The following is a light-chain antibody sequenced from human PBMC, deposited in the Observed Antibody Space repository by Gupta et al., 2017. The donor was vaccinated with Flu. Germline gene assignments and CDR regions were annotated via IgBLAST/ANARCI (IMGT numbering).Light chain of an antibody. CDR2: AAS. CDR3: QESDSSPWT. Sequence: DIQMTQSPSSLSASEGDRVSITCRASQTISTHLNWYQHRPGKAPKLLISAASSLQSGVPTRFNGSGSGTDFTLTISRLQPEDFATYYCQESDSSPWTFGQGTKVE. J-gene: IGKJ1*01. V-gene: IGKV1-39*01. CDR1: QTISTH.